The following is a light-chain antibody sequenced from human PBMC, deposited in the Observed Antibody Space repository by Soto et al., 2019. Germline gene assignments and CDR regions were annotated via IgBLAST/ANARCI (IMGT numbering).Light chain of an antibody. Sequence: QSVLSQPPSASGTPGQTVIISCSGSRSDIGSNFVNWYQHLPGTAPKLLIYNSNQRPSGVPDRFSGSKSGTSASLAISGLQSEDEADYYCAACDDSLTGPVFGTGTKLTVL. CDR2: NSN. J-gene: IGLJ1*01. CDR3: AACDDSLTGPV. V-gene: IGLV1-44*01. CDR1: RSDIGSNF.